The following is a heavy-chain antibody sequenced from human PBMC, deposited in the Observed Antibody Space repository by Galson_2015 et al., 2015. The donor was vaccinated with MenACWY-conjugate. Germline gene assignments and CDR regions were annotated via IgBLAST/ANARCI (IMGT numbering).Heavy chain of an antibody. CDR3: TTGITMVRGTTYGMDV. CDR2: IKSKTDGGTT. D-gene: IGHD3-10*01. CDR1: GFTFSNAW. Sequence: SLRLSCAASGFTFSNAWMTWVRQAPGKGLEWVGRIKSKTDGGTTDYAAPVKGRFTISRDDSKNTVYLQMNSLKTEDTAVYYCTTGITMVRGTTYGMDVWGQGTTVTVSS. J-gene: IGHJ6*02. V-gene: IGHV3-15*01.